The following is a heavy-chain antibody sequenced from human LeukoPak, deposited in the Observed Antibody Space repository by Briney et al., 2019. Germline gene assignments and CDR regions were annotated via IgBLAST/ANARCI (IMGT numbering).Heavy chain of an antibody. CDR3: ARDQKLAYCGGDCSNWSDP. CDR2: VSSDGSKR. Sequence: PGGSLRLSCAASGFPFSGYGMHWVRQAPGRGLEWVAQVSSDGSKRDYADSVKGRFTISRDNSKKTLRLRMNSLRAEDTAVYYCARDQKLAYCGGDCSNWSDPWGQGTLVTVSS. V-gene: IGHV3-33*01. D-gene: IGHD2-21*02. CDR1: GFPFSGYG. J-gene: IGHJ5*02.